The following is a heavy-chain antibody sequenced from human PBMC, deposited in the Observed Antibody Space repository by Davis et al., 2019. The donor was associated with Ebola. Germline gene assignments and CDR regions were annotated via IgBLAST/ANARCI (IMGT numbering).Heavy chain of an antibody. Sequence: GESLKISCKGSGYSFTSYLIGWVRQMPGKGLEWMGIIYLGYSDTRYSPSFQGQVTISADTSISTAYLQWSSLKASDTAMYYCARLANIVVVPAGGMDVWGQGTTVTVSS. CDR1: GYSFTSYL. CDR3: ARLANIVVVPAGGMDV. D-gene: IGHD2-2*01. V-gene: IGHV5-51*01. J-gene: IGHJ6*02. CDR2: IYLGYSDT.